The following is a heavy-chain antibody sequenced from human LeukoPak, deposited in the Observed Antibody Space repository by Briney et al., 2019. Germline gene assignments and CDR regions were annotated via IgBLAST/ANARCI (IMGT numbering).Heavy chain of an antibody. D-gene: IGHD1-26*01. V-gene: IGHV4-4*07. CDR2: IYSSGST. CDR3: ARDGGVGATWETFDY. J-gene: IGHJ4*02. CDR1: GDSINDHY. Sequence: SETLSLTCTVSGDSINDHYWSWIRQPAGKGLEWIGRIYSSGSTHYNPSLKSRVTMSVDTSKNQFSPKLTSVTAADTAMYYCARDGGVGATWETFDYWGQGTLVTVSS.